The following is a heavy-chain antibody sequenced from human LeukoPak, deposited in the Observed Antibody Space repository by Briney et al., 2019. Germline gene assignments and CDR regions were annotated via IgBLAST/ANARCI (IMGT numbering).Heavy chain of an antibody. V-gene: IGHV1-2*02. Sequence: ASVKASCKASGYTLTDSYIHWVRQAPGQGLEWMGWINSNRGGTNYAQKFQGRVTMTRDTSISTAYMELRSVRSDDTAVYYCARDHGDDAFDIWGPGTMVTVSS. CDR2: INSNRGGT. D-gene: IGHD3-3*01. CDR1: GYTLTDSY. J-gene: IGHJ3*02. CDR3: ARDHGDDAFDI.